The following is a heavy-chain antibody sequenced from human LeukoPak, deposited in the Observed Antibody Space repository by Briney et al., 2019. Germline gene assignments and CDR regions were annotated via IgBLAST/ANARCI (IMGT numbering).Heavy chain of an antibody. V-gene: IGHV1-46*01. Sequence: ASVKVSCKASGYTFTSYYMHWVRQAPGQGVKWMGIINPSGGSTSYAQKFQGRVTMTRDMSTSTVYMELSSLRSEDTAVYYCAAIDYSSSFSYWGQGTLVTVSS. CDR3: AAIDYSSSFSY. CDR1: GYTFTSYY. CDR2: INPSGGST. D-gene: IGHD6-13*01. J-gene: IGHJ4*02.